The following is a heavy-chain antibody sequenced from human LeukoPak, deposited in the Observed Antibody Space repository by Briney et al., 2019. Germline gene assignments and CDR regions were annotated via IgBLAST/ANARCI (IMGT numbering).Heavy chain of an antibody. D-gene: IGHD3-10*01. V-gene: IGHV4-30-2*01. CDR1: GGSISSGGYS. Sequence: PSETLSLTCAVSGGSISSGGYSWSWIRQPPGKGLEWIGYIYHSGSTYYNPSLKSRVTISVDRSKNQFSLKLSSVTAADTAVYYCAREDTVDYYYGSGSLREGFFDYWGQGTLVTVSS. J-gene: IGHJ4*02. CDR3: AREDTVDYYYGSGSLREGFFDY. CDR2: IYHSGST.